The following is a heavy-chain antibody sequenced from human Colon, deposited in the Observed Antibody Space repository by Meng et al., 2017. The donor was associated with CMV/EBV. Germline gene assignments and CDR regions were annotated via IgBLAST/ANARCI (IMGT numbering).Heavy chain of an antibody. D-gene: IGHD1-1*01. CDR2: IYYSGST. Sequence: SETLSLTCNVSGGSVYSYYWGWIRQPPGKGLEWIGYIYYSGSTRYNPSLESRVTISIDRSKNHFSLEVRSVTAADTAAYYCARVNGDYYYGMDVWGQGTPVTVSS. CDR3: ARVNGDYYYGMDV. CDR1: GGSVYSYY. V-gene: IGHV4-59*02. J-gene: IGHJ6*02.